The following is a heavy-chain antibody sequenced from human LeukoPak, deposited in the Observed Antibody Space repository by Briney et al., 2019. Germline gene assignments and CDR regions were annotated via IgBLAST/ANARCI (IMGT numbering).Heavy chain of an antibody. J-gene: IGHJ4*02. CDR1: GYTFTSYG. D-gene: IGHD3-22*01. CDR3: ARVREYYDSSGYYFDY. V-gene: IGHV1-18*01. Sequence: ASVKVSCKASGYTFTSYGISWVRQAPGQGLEWMGWISAYNGNTNYAQKLQGRVTMTTDTSTSTAYVELRSLRSDDTAVYYCARVREYYDSSGYYFDYWGQGTLVTVSS. CDR2: ISAYNGNT.